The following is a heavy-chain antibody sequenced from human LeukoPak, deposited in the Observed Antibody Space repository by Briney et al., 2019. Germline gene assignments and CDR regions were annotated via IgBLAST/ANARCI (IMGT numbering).Heavy chain of an antibody. CDR1: GFTFSSYW. J-gene: IGHJ3*01. Sequence: GGSLRLSCGASGFTFSSYWMHWVRQAPGKGLVWISRINSDGSTTSYADSVKGRFTISRDNAKNTLYLQMNSLRAEDTAVYYCARDTYYYDSSGYLGPWGQGTMVTVSS. D-gene: IGHD3-22*01. CDR3: ARDTYYYDSSGYLGP. CDR2: INSDGSTT. V-gene: IGHV3-74*01.